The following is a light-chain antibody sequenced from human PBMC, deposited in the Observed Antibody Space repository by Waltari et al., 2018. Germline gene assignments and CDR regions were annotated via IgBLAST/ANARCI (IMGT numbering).Light chain of an antibody. Sequence: SALTQPDSVSGSPGQSTTISCSGISSDSGGYNYVSWYQQHPGEAPKLIIYDVTNRPSGVSDRFSGSKSGSSASLTISGLQPDDEADYYCSSFTSSTTGIFGGGTKLTVL. CDR2: DVT. CDR3: SSFTSSTTGI. V-gene: IGLV2-14*03. CDR1: SSDSGGYNY. J-gene: IGLJ2*01.